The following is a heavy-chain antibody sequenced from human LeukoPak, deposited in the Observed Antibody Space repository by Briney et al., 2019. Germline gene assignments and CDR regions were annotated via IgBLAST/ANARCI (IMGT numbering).Heavy chain of an antibody. J-gene: IGHJ4*02. CDR2: INSDGSST. Sequence: GGSLRLSCAASGFTVSNNYMSWVRQAPGKGLEWVSRINSDGSSTSYADSVKGRFTISRDNAKDTLYLHMNSLTAEDTAVYYCARGAKWAYYFDYWGQGTLVTVSS. V-gene: IGHV3-74*01. CDR3: ARGAKWAYYFDY. D-gene: IGHD1-26*01. CDR1: GFTVSNNY.